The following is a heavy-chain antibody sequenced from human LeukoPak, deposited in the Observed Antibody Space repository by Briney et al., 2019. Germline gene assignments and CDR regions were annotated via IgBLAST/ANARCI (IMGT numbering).Heavy chain of an antibody. Sequence: GGSLRLSCAASGFTVSSNYMSWVRQAPGKGLEWVSVIYSGGSTYYADSVKGRFTISRDNSKNTLYLQMNSLRAEDTAVYYCARGCTSGVCLFDYWGQGTLVTVSS. J-gene: IGHJ4*02. V-gene: IGHV3-53*01. CDR1: GFTVSSNY. D-gene: IGHD2-8*01. CDR2: IYSGGST. CDR3: ARGCTSGVCLFDY.